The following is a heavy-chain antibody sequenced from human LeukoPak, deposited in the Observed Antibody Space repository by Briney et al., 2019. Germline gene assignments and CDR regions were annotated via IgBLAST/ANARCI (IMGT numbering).Heavy chain of an antibody. D-gene: IGHD2-2*01. V-gene: IGHV4-39*07. Sequence: SETLSLTCTVSGGSISSSSYYWGWIRQPPGKGLEWIGSIYYSGSTYYNPSLKSRVTISVDTSKNQFSLKLSSVTAADTAVYYCARVKEGPYCSSTSCHYSGYFDYWGQGTLVTVSS. CDR1: GGSISSSSYY. CDR3: ARVKEGPYCSSTSCHYSGYFDY. CDR2: IYYSGST. J-gene: IGHJ4*02.